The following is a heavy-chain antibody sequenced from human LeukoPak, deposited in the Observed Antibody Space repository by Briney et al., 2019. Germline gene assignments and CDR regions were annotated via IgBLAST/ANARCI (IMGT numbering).Heavy chain of an antibody. Sequence: SETLSLTCTASGGSISSYYWNWIRQPPGKGLEWIGYIYYSGNTNYNPSLKSGVTMSVDTSKNQFSLKLSSVTAADTAVYYCATYYYDGTGYYYRGFHIWGQGTMVTVSS. D-gene: IGHD3-22*01. CDR3: ATYYYDGTGYYYRGFHI. CDR2: IYYSGNT. V-gene: IGHV4-59*01. CDR1: GGSISSYY. J-gene: IGHJ3*02.